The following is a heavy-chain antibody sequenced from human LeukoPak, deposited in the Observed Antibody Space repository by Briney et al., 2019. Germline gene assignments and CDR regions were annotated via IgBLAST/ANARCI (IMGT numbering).Heavy chain of an antibody. J-gene: IGHJ4*02. D-gene: IGHD5-18*01. CDR1: GFKFSSFS. CDR2: ITSTSSAT. V-gene: IGHV3-48*04. Sequence: PGGSLRLSCAASGFKFSSFSMGWVRQAPRKGLEWLSYITSTSSATYYADSLQGRFTISRDNAKNSLYLQINSLRADDTAVYYCARAIASYGDSAYWGQGTLVTVSS. CDR3: ARAIASYGDSAY.